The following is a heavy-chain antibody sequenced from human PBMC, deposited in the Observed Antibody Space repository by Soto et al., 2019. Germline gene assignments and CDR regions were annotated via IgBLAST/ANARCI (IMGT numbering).Heavy chain of an antibody. Sequence: LETLSLTCTVSGGSISSSSYYWGWIRQPPGKGLEWIGEINHSGSTNYNPSLKSRVTISVDTSKNQFSLKLSSVTAADTAVYYCARRSGYYYYYYGMDVWGQGTTVTVSS. J-gene: IGHJ6*02. CDR2: INHSGST. CDR3: ARRSGYYYYYYGMDV. D-gene: IGHD3-3*01. V-gene: IGHV4-39*07. CDR1: GGSISSSSYY.